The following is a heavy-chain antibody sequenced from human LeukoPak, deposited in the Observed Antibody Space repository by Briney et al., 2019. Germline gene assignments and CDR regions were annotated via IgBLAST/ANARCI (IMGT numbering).Heavy chain of an antibody. CDR2: IYHSGST. V-gene: IGHV4-38-2*02. Sequence: SETLSLTCTVSGYSISSGYYWGWIRQPPGQGLEWIGSIYHSGSTYYNPSLKSRVTISVDTSKNQFSLKLSSVTAADTAVYYCARGGEMATEPAGYWGQGTLVTVSS. CDR1: GYSISSGYY. J-gene: IGHJ4*02. CDR3: ARGGEMATEPAGY. D-gene: IGHD5-24*01.